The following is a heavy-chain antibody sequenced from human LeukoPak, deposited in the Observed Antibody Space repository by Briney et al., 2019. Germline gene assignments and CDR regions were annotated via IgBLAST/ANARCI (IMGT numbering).Heavy chain of an antibody. Sequence: PGRSLRLSCAASGFTFSTFSMNWVRQAPGKGLEWISYITSTSGLIYYADSVRGRFTISRDNAKSSLYLQMNSLRDEDTAVYYCARDHMYAFDIWGQGALVAVSS. CDR2: ITSTSGLI. J-gene: IGHJ3*02. CDR3: ARDHMYAFDI. CDR1: GFTFSTFS. V-gene: IGHV3-48*02. D-gene: IGHD2-21*01.